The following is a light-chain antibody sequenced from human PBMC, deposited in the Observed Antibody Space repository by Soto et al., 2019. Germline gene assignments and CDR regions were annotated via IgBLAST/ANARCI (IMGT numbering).Light chain of an antibody. V-gene: IGLV2-14*03. CDR2: AVS. CDR1: SSDVGGYNY. Sequence: QSVLTQPASGSGSPGQSITISCTGTSSDVGGYNYVSWYQHHPGKAPKLMIYAVSERPSGVSNRFSGSKSGNTASLTISGLQAEDEADYYCNSYTSSSTLVFGTGTKVTVL. CDR3: NSYTSSSTLV. J-gene: IGLJ1*01.